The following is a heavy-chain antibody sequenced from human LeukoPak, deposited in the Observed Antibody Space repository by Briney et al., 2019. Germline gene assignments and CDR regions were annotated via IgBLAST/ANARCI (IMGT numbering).Heavy chain of an antibody. CDR2: ISSSSSTI. V-gene: IGHV3-48*01. J-gene: IGHJ4*02. D-gene: IGHD3-22*01. CDR3: ARGSTYYDSSGQVPFDY. Sequence: GGSLRLSCAASGFTFSSYSMNWVRQAPGKGLEWVSYISSSSSTIYYADSVKGRFTISRDNAKNSLYLQMNSLRAEDTAVYYCARGSTYYDSSGQVPFDYWGQGTLVTVSS. CDR1: GFTFSSYS.